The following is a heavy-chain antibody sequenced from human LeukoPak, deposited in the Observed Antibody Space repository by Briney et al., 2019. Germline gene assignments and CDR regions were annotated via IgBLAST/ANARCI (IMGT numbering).Heavy chain of an antibody. V-gene: IGHV1-69*06. Sequence: SEKACCKPSGGTFSSYAISWVRQAPGQGLEWMGGIIPIFGTANYAQKFQGRVTITADKSTSTAYMELSSLRSEDTAVYYCAREEPYGSGSYFLGAHFDYWGQGTLVTVSS. D-gene: IGHD3-10*01. J-gene: IGHJ4*02. CDR2: IIPIFGTA. CDR3: AREEPYGSGSYFLGAHFDY. CDR1: GGTFSSYA.